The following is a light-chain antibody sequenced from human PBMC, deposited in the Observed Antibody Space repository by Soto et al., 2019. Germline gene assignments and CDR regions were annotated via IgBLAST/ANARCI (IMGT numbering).Light chain of an antibody. J-gene: IGKJ5*01. CDR3: QQSYSTPHT. CDR2: AAS. Sequence: DIQMTQSPSSLSAYEGDTVTITCRATQTITTILNWYQHKPGKAPNLLIYAASSLQSGVPSRFTGSGSGTDFTLTISSLQPEDFATYYCQQSYSTPHTFGQGTRLEI. V-gene: IGKV1-39*01. CDR1: QTITTI.